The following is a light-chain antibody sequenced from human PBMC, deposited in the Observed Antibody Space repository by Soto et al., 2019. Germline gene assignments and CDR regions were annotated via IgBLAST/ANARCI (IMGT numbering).Light chain of an antibody. Sequence: QSALTQPRSVSGSPGQSVTISCSGTSSDVGGYNYVSWYQQHPGKAPKLMIYDVNKRPSGVPDRFSGSKSDNTASLIISGLQAEDEADYYCCSNAGSYTYVFGTGTKVTVL. CDR3: CSNAGSYTYV. CDR2: DVN. J-gene: IGLJ1*01. CDR1: SSDVGGYNY. V-gene: IGLV2-11*01.